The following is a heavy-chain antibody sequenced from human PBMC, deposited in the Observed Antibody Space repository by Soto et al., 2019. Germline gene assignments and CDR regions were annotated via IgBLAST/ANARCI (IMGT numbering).Heavy chain of an antibody. J-gene: IGHJ2*01. CDR3: ARHFDVDPSLDHYYFDL. CDR2: IYASGRT. V-gene: IGHV4-4*07. Sequence: QVQLQESGPGLVKPSETLSLTCTVSGVSITPYFWSWIRQPAGEAPEWLGHIYASGRTTYNPSLKSRVTMFVSQTQVSLRLTPVTAADTAVYYCARHFDVDPSLDHYYFDLWGRGALVTVSS. D-gene: IGHD3-9*01. CDR1: GVSITPYF.